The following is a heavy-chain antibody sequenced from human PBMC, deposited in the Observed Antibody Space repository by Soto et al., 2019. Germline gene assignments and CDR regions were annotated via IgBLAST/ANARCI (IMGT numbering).Heavy chain of an antibody. CDR2: IYWNDDK. Sequence: SGPTLVNPTQTLTLTCTFSGFSLSTSGVGVGWIRQPPGKALEWLALIYWNDDKRYSPSLKSRLTITKDTSKNQVVLTMTNMDPVDTATYYCGHPSYGDYPNWFDPWGQGTLVTVSS. CDR1: GFSLSTSGVG. D-gene: IGHD4-17*01. CDR3: GHPSYGDYPNWFDP. J-gene: IGHJ5*02. V-gene: IGHV2-5*01.